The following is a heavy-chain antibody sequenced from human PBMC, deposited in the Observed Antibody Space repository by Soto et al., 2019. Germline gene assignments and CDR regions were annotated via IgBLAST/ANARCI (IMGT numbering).Heavy chain of an antibody. D-gene: IGHD6-19*01. Sequence: EVQLVQSGAEVKKPGESLKISCKGSGYSFTSYWICWVRQMPGKGLEWMGIIYPGDSDTRYSPTFQAQVTISADKTISSASLRWSSLKAANTAMYYCARRAGRSGWYWYFDLWGRSTLVTVSS. CDR1: GYSFTSYW. CDR2: IYPGDSDT. CDR3: ARRAGRSGWYWYFDL. J-gene: IGHJ2*01. V-gene: IGHV5-51*03.